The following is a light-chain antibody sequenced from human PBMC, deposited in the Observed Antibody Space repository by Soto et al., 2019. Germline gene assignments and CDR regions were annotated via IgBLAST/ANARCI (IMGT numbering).Light chain of an antibody. J-gene: IGKJ1*01. V-gene: IGKV3-15*01. Sequence: EIVMTMSPAPLSASPEERATLSCRASQSVSSNLAWYHQKRGQAPWLLVYDASTRATCIPARFSGSGSGTEFTLTISSLQSADVAFSYCQQYNNWPTWTFGQGTKVDI. CDR2: DAS. CDR3: QQYNNWPTWT. CDR1: QSVSSN.